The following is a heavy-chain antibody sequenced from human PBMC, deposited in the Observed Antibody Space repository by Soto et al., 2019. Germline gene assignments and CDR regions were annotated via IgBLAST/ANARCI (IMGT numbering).Heavy chain of an antibody. CDR1: GFTFSSYG. V-gene: IGHV3-33*01. J-gene: IGHJ4*02. D-gene: IGHD5-18*01. CDR3: AREVRGATAMALDY. Sequence: QVQLVESGGGVVQPGRSLRLSCAASGFTFSSYGMHWVRQAPGKGLEWVAVIWYDGSNKYYADSVKGRFTISRDNSKNTLYLQMNSLRAEDTAVYYCAREVRGATAMALDYWGQGTLFTVSS. CDR2: IWYDGSNK.